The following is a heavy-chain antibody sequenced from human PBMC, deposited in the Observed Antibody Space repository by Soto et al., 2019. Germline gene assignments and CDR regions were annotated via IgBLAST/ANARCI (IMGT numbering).Heavy chain of an antibody. Sequence: PGGSLRLSCAACGFTFSNAWISWVRHAPWKGLEWVGRIKSKTDGRTTHYAAPVKGRFTISRDDSTNTLYLQMNSLKTAATAVYDCTTDSRGGKNYYFDYLGQGTLVAFSS. CDR2: IKSKTDGRTT. J-gene: IGHJ4*02. D-gene: IGHD1-7*01. V-gene: IGHV3-15*01. CDR3: TTDSRGGKNYYFDY. CDR1: GFTFSNAW.